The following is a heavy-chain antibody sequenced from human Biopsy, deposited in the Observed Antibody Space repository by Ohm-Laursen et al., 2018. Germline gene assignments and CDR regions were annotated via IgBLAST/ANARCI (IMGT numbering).Heavy chain of an antibody. D-gene: IGHD3-22*01. CDR2: ISWSSDSI. Sequence: SLRLSCTASGFRFDNTGMHWVRQGPGKGLEWVAGISWSSDSITYAKSVTGRFSISRDNGENSLYLQMNSLRPEDTALYYCTKNTQWEGSGYLDAFHIWGHGAMVTVSS. CDR1: GFRFDNTG. J-gene: IGHJ3*02. CDR3: TKNTQWEGSGYLDAFHI. V-gene: IGHV3-9*01.